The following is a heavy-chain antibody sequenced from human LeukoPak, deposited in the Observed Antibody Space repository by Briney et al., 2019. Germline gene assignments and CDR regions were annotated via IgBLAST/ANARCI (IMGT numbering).Heavy chain of an antibody. CDR1: GFTFSTHA. Sequence: GGSLRLSCAASGFTFSTHAVSWVRQAPGKGLEWVSAICPSGGITYYADSVKGRSTISRDNSKNTLYLQMISLRAEDTAVYYCANYGSVSYFAYWGQGTLVTVSS. J-gene: IGHJ4*02. CDR2: ICPSGGIT. D-gene: IGHD3-10*01. V-gene: IGHV3-23*01. CDR3: ANYGSVSYFAY.